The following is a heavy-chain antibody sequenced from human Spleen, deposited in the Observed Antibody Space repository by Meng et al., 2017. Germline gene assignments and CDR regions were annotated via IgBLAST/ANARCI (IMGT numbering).Heavy chain of an antibody. V-gene: IGHV3-20*04. J-gene: IGHJ5*02. CDR2: INWNGAST. Sequence: GESLKISCTASGFTFDDDDMSWVRQAPGKGLEWVSGINWNGASTGYADSVKGRFTISRDNDKNSLYLQMNSLRAEDTSLYYCARDFDHWGQGTLVTVSS. CDR1: GFTFDDDD. CDR3: ARDFDH.